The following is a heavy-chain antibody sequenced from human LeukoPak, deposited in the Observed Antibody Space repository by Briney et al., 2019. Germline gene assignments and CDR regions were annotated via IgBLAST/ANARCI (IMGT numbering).Heavy chain of an antibody. Sequence: GGSLRLSCAASGLIVSSNYMSWVRQAPGKGLEWVAVIWYDGSNKYYADSVKGRFTISRDNSKNTLYLQMNSLRAEDTAVYYCAGDPGYDAFDIWGQGTMVTVSS. D-gene: IGHD6-13*01. V-gene: IGHV3-33*08. J-gene: IGHJ3*02. CDR3: AGDPGYDAFDI. CDR1: GLIVSSNY. CDR2: IWYDGSNK.